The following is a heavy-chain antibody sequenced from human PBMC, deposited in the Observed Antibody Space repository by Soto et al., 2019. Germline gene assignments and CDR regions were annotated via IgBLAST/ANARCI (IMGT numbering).Heavy chain of an antibody. CDR2: IVPLFGTA. D-gene: IGHD2-15*01. CDR1: GGTFSRHA. Sequence: SVKVSCKASGGTFSRHAINWVRQAPGHGLQWMGGIVPLFGTANYAQKFQGRVTITADESTSTAHMELRSLRSEDTAVYYCARDYGHDCSGGNCYFYFWGQGTLGTVSS. J-gene: IGHJ4*02. V-gene: IGHV1-69*13. CDR3: ARDYGHDCSGGNCYFYF.